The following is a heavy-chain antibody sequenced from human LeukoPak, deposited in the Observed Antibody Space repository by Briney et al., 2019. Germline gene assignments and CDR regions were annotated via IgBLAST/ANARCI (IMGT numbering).Heavy chain of an antibody. Sequence: QSGGSLRLSCAASGFTFSSHDMHRVRQATGKGLEWVSTIGTAGDTYYPGSVKGRFTISRENAKNSLYLQMNILKAGDTAVYYCARGGPGYYLDYWGQGTLVTVSP. J-gene: IGHJ4*02. V-gene: IGHV3-13*01. CDR3: ARGGPGYYLDY. CDR1: GFTFSSHD. CDR2: IGTAGDT.